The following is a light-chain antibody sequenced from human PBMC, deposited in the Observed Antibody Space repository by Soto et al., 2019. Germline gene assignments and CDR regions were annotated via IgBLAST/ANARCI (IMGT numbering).Light chain of an antibody. CDR3: QEYNNWHPVT. Sequence: MTQSPSSLSASVGDRVTITCRASQSISSNLAWYQQKPGQSPRLLIYGASTRATGIPARFSGSGSGTEFTLTISSLQSEDFAVYYCQEYNNWHPVTFGGGTKVDIK. V-gene: IGKV3-15*01. J-gene: IGKJ4*01. CDR1: QSISSN. CDR2: GAS.